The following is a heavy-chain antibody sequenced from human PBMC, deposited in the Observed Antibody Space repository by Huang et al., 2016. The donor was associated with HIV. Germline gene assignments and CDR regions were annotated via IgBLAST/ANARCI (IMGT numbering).Heavy chain of an antibody. Sequence: EVQLVETGGGLIQPGGSLRLSCAASGFTVSSNYMSWFRQAPGKGLEWVSVIYSGGSTYYADSVKGRFTISGDNSKNTLYLQMNSLRAEDTAVYYCARGMVRGVTLNWFDPWGQGTLVTVSS. J-gene: IGHJ5*02. CDR3: ARGMVRGVTLNWFDP. V-gene: IGHV3-53*02. CDR1: GFTVSSNY. D-gene: IGHD3-10*01. CDR2: IYSGGST.